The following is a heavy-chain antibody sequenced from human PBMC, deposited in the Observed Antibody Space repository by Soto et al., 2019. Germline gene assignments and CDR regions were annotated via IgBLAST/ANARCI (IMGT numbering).Heavy chain of an antibody. D-gene: IGHD3-22*01. CDR1: GYTFARYG. V-gene: IGHV1-18*01. CDR3: AKSSGYYDWFDP. Sequence: ASVKVSCKASGYTFARYGISWVRQAPGQGLEWLGWISTYTGDTDYAQKFQGRVTLTTDTSTSTAYMELRSLRSDDTAVYYCAKSSGYYDWFDPWGQGTLVTVSS. CDR2: ISTYTGDT. J-gene: IGHJ5*02.